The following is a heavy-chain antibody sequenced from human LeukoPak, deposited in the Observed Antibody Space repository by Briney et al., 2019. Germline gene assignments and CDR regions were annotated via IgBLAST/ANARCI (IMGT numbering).Heavy chain of an antibody. V-gene: IGHV3-30-3*01. J-gene: IGHJ4*02. Sequence: PGGSLRLSCAASGFTFSSYAMHWVRQAPGKGLEWVAVISYDGSNKYYADSVKGRFTISRDNSKNTLYLRMNSLRAEDTAVYYCARDLGLPPSYYFDYWGQGTLVTVSS. CDR1: GFTFSSYA. D-gene: IGHD7-27*01. CDR2: ISYDGSNK. CDR3: ARDLGLPPSYYFDY.